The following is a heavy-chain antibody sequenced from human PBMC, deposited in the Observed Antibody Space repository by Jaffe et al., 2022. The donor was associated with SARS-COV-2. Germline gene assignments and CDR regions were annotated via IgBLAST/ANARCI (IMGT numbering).Heavy chain of an antibody. CDR3: ASEVVAAAGHRDY. CDR1: GFTFSSYW. Sequence: EVQLVESGGGLVQPGGSLRLSCAASGFTFSSYWMHWVRQAPGKGLVWVSRINSDGSSTSYADSVKGRFTISRDNAKNTLYLQMNSLRAEDTAVYYCASEVVAAAGHRDYWGQGTLVTVSS. D-gene: IGHD6-13*01. CDR2: INSDGSST. V-gene: IGHV3-74*01. J-gene: IGHJ4*02.